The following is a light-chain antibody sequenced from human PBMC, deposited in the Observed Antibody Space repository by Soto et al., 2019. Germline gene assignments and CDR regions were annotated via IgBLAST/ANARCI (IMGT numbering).Light chain of an antibody. V-gene: IGKV3-11*01. J-gene: IGKJ1*01. CDR1: QSVSSY. CDR2: DAS. Sequence: EVVLTQSPATLSLSPGERATLFCRASQSVSSYLAWYQQKPGQAPRLLIYDASNRATGIPARFSGSGSGTDFSLTISSLEPEDFAVYYCQQRSDWPRTFGQGTKVDI. CDR3: QQRSDWPRT.